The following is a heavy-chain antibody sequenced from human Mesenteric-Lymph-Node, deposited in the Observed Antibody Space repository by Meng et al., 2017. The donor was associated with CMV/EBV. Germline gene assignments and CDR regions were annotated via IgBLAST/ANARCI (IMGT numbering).Heavy chain of an antibody. Sequence: ASVKVSCKASGYTFTSYYMHWVRQAPGQGLEWMGIINPSGGSTSYAQKFQGRVTMTRDTSTSTVYMELSSLRSEDTAVYYCARASSSGSYYRKGILDYWGQGTLVTVSS. CDR1: GYTFTSYY. D-gene: IGHD1-26*01. V-gene: IGHV1-46*01. J-gene: IGHJ4*02. CDR3: ARASSSGSYYRKGILDY. CDR2: INPSGGST.